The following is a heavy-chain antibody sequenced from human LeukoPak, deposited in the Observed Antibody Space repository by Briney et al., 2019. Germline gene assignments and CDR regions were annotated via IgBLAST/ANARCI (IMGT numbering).Heavy chain of an antibody. V-gene: IGHV4-34*01. Sequence: PSETLSLTCAVHGGSFSGYYWSWIRQPPGKGLEWIGEINHSGSTNYNPSLKSRVTISVDTSKNQFSLKLSSVTAADTAVYYCARVGGPSLRFFFDYWGQGTLVTVSS. CDR3: ARVGGPSLRFFFDY. D-gene: IGHD3-3*01. CDR2: INHSGST. CDR1: GGSFSGYY. J-gene: IGHJ4*02.